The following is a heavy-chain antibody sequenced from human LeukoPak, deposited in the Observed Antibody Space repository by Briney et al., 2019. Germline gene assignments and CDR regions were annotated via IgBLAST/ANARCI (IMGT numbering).Heavy chain of an antibody. Sequence: GESLQISCKGSGYSFTSYWIGWVRQMPGKVLEWMGIIYPGDSDTRYSPSFQGQVTISADKSISTAYLQWSSLKASDTAMYYCARATNYYYYGMDVWGQGTTVTVSS. J-gene: IGHJ6*02. D-gene: IGHD1-26*01. CDR1: GYSFTSYW. CDR2: IYPGDSDT. V-gene: IGHV5-51*01. CDR3: ARATNYYYYGMDV.